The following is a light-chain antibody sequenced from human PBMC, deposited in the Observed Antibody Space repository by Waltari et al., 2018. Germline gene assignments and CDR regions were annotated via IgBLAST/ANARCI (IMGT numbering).Light chain of an antibody. Sequence: EIVLTQSPATLSLSPGERDTLSCRASHSVSTYLAWYQQRPGQPPRLLIYESSFRATGIPARFSGSGSETDFTLTISSLEPEDFAVYYCQQRYKWPLTFGGGSKVEI. CDR1: HSVSTY. CDR2: ESS. V-gene: IGKV3-11*01. CDR3: QQRYKWPLT. J-gene: IGKJ4*01.